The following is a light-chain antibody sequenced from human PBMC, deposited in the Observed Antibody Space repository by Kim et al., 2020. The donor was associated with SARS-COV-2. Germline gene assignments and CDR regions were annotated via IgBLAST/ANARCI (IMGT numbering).Light chain of an antibody. CDR1: QSLLPNHGCSY. CDR2: LTS. Sequence: PASIACRSSQSLLPNHGCSYFDGYLQKPRQSPQLLIYLTSSRASGVPDRFSGSGSGTDFTLKISRVEAEDVGVYYCMQSIQAPWTFGQGTKVDIK. V-gene: IGKV2-28*01. CDR3: MQSIQAPWT. J-gene: IGKJ1*01.